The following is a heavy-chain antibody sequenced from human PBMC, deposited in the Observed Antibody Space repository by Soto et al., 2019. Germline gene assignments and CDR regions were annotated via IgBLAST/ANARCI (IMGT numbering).Heavy chain of an antibody. D-gene: IGHD5-12*01. Sequence: PGGSLRLSCAASGFTFTRYWMYWVRQAPGKGLEWVATINQDAREKYYVDSVKGRFTVSRDNAKNSLYLQMNSLRAEDTAVYYGARDADSGYSQEGWGQGTLVTVSS. V-gene: IGHV3-7*01. CDR3: ARDADSGYSQEG. CDR2: INQDAREK. CDR1: GFTFTRYW. J-gene: IGHJ4*02.